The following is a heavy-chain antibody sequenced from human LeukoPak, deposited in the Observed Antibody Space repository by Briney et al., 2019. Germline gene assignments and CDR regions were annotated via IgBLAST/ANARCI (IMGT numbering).Heavy chain of an antibody. Sequence: GGSLRLSCTASGFTFSKYAMHWVRQAPGKGLEWVAFIRYDGSNTYYADSVKGRFTFSRDNAKNSLYLQMNSLRAEDTAVYYCARRLVGATPWYWGQGTLVTVSS. D-gene: IGHD1-26*01. CDR3: ARRLVGATPWY. CDR2: IRYDGSNT. J-gene: IGHJ4*02. V-gene: IGHV3-30*02. CDR1: GFTFSKYA.